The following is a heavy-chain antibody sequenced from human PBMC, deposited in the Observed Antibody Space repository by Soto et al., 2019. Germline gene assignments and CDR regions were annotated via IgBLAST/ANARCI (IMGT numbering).Heavy chain of an antibody. V-gene: IGHV4-30-4*01. D-gene: IGHD6-6*01. J-gene: IGHJ6*02. CDR2: IYYSGSP. CDR3: ARAPDYRSSWDGMDV. Sequence: NPSETLSLTCTVSGGSINSDDYDWSWIRQPSGKGLEWIGGIYYSGSPYYNPSLKSRVTISGDTSKNQFSLKLSSVTAADTAVYYCARAPDYRSSWDGMDVRGRGTTVTVSS. CDR1: GGSINSDDYD.